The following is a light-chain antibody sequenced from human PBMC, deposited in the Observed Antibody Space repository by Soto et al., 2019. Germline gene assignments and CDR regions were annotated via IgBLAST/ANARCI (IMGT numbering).Light chain of an antibody. CDR1: QSVSSN. Sequence: IVMTQSPATLSVSPGERATLSCRASQSVSSNLAWYQQKPGQAPRLLIYGASTRATDIPARFSGSGSGTEFTLTISSLQSEDFAVYYCQQRVKWPPTFGGGTKVDIK. J-gene: IGKJ4*01. CDR3: QQRVKWPPT. V-gene: IGKV3-15*01. CDR2: GAS.